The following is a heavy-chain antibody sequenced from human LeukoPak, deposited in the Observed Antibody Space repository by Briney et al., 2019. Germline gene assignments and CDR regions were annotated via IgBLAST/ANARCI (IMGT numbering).Heavy chain of an antibody. D-gene: IGHD2-2*01. Sequence: GGSLRLSCAASGFTFSSYSMNWVRQAPGKGLEWVSYISSSSSTIYYADSVKGRFTISRDSSKNTLYLLMSSLRAEDTAVYYCAKGVYGYADYALLDYWGQGTLVTASS. CDR1: GFTFSSYS. CDR2: ISSSSSTI. V-gene: IGHV3-48*01. CDR3: AKGVYGYADYALLDY. J-gene: IGHJ4*02.